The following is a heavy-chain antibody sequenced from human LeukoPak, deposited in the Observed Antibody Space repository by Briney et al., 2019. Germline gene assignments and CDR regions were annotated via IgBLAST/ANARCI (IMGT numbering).Heavy chain of an antibody. D-gene: IGHD6-19*01. CDR1: SGSISTYY. J-gene: IGHJ4*02. Sequence: SETLSLTCTVSSGSISTYYWSWIRQSPGKGLEWMGYIFHSGSTTYNPSLSSRLTISVDTSKNQFSLELSSVTAADTAVYYCAREHSSGWYGVYYWGQGTLVTVSS. CDR2: IFHSGST. V-gene: IGHV4-59*12. CDR3: AREHSSGWYGVYY.